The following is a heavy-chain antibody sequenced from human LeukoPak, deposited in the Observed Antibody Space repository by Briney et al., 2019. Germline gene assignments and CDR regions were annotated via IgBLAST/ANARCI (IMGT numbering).Heavy chain of an antibody. Sequence: PGGSLRLSCVASGFTFSSYAMSWVRQAPGKGLEWVSAITGGGGSTYYADSVKGRFTISRDNSKNTLYLQINSLRAEDTAVYYCAKEAPGTTAFDIWGQGAMVIVSS. V-gene: IGHV3-23*01. CDR3: AKEAPGTTAFDI. CDR2: ITGGGGST. J-gene: IGHJ3*02. D-gene: IGHD1-7*01. CDR1: GFTFSSYA.